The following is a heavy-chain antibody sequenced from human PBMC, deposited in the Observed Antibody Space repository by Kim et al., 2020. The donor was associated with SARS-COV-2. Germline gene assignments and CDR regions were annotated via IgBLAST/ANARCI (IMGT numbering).Heavy chain of an antibody. CDR1: GGSLSRSGDH. Sequence: SETLSLICTVSGGSLSRSGDHWGLGWIRQPPEKGLEWIGNIYSSGSTFYNPSLKSRVTMSADTSKNEVSLRLSSVTAADTAVYYCARIYSSYFYLDVWG. V-gene: IGHV4-39*01. D-gene: IGHD2-15*01. CDR3: ARIYSSYFYLDV. CDR2: IYSSGST. J-gene: IGHJ6*03.